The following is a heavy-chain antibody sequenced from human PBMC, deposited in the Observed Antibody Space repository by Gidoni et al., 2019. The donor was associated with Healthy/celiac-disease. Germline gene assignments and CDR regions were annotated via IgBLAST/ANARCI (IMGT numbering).Heavy chain of an antibody. D-gene: IGHD6-19*01. Sequence: EVQLVASGGGLVKPGGALRLACAASGFTFSSYSMNWVRQAPGKGLECVSSMSSSSSYIYYADSVKGRFTISRDNAKNSLYLQMNSLRAEDTAVYYCARDGSSGWYESHAFDIWGQGTMVTVSS. CDR2: MSSSSSYI. J-gene: IGHJ3*02. CDR3: ARDGSSGWYESHAFDI. V-gene: IGHV3-21*01. CDR1: GFTFSSYS.